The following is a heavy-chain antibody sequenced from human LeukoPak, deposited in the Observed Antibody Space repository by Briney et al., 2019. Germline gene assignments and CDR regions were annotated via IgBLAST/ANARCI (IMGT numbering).Heavy chain of an antibody. Sequence: VASVKVSCKASGGTFSRYAISWVRQAPGQGLEWMGGIIPIFGTANYAQKFQGRVTITTDESTSTTYMELSSLRSEDTAVYYCARGRWLQPWGYFDYWGRGTLVTVSS. D-gene: IGHD5-24*01. CDR2: IIPIFGTA. J-gene: IGHJ4*02. CDR1: GGTFSRYA. V-gene: IGHV1-69*05. CDR3: ARGRWLQPWGYFDY.